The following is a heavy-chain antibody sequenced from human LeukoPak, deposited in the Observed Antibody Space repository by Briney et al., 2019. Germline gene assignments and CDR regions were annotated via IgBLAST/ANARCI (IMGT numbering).Heavy chain of an antibody. CDR3: ARGRARYDYVWGSYRHLRNWFDP. CDR2: ISCNGGST. Sequence: GGSLRLPCAASGFTFSSYAMHWVRQAPGKGLEYVSVISCNGGSTYYANSVKGRFTISRDNSKNSLYLQMSSLRAEDTAVYYCARGRARYDYVWGSYRHLRNWFDPWGQGTLVTVSS. V-gene: IGHV3-64*04. D-gene: IGHD3-16*02. CDR1: GFTFSSYA. J-gene: IGHJ5*02.